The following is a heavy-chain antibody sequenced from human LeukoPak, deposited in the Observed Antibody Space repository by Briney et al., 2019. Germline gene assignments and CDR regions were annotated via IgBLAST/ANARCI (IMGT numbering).Heavy chain of an antibody. V-gene: IGHV1-69*01. CDR2: IIPIFGTA. CDR3: ARDSSAARFGELTNWFDP. CDR1: GGTFSSYA. Sequence: SSVKVSCKASGGTFSSYAISWVRQAPGQGLEWMGGIIPIFGTANYAQKFQGRVTITADESTSTAYMELSSLRSEDTAVYHCARDSSAARFGELTNWFDPWGQGTLVTVSS. D-gene: IGHD3-10*01. J-gene: IGHJ5*02.